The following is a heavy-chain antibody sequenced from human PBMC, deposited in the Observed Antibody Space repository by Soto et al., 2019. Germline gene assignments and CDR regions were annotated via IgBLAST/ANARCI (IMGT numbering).Heavy chain of an antibody. CDR3: AHRRNSDYYGSDLFDY. CDR1: GFSLSTSGVG. D-gene: IGHD3-10*01. V-gene: IGHV2-5*02. J-gene: IGHJ4*02. CDR2: IYWDDDK. Sequence: QITLKESGPTLVKPTQTLTLTCTFSGFSLSTSGVGVGWIRQPPGKALEWLALIYWDDDKRYSPSLKSSLTITKDTSKNQVVLTMTNMDPVDTATYYCAHRRNSDYYGSDLFDYWGQGTLVTVSS.